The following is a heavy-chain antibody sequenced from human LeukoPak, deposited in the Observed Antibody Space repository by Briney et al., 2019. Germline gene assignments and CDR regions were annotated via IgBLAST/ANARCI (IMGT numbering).Heavy chain of an antibody. CDR1: VGSISVNT. Sequence: PLQTLSLTRTLSVGSISVNTCGWIWQPPEEGLWCVGYIYFTVRTTYSFSLKSRVTISLDTSKNHFSLQLSSVTAADTAVYYCARAAGYFDWLSSTYYYGMDVWGQGATVTVSS. D-gene: IGHD3-9*01. CDR2: IYFTVRT. J-gene: IGHJ6*02. CDR3: ARAAGYFDWLSSTYYYGMDV. V-gene: IGHV4-59*01.